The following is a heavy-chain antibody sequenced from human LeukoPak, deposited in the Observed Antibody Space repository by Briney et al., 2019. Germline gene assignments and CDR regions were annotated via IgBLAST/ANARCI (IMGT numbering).Heavy chain of an antibody. CDR2: IYHTGST. J-gene: IGHJ4*02. D-gene: IGHD4-17*01. Sequence: PSETLSLTCTVSGDSISNGYYWAWIRQPPGKGLEWIGNIYHTGSTYYNPSLQSRVTISVDTSKNQFSLKLSSVTAADTAVYYCARDKGYGDYGFDYWGQGTLVTVSS. CDR3: ARDKGYGDYGFDY. CDR1: GDSISNGYY. V-gene: IGHV4-38-2*02.